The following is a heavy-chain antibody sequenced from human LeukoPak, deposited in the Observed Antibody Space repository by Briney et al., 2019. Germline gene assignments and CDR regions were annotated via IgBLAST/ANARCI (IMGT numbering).Heavy chain of an antibody. CDR3: AKDLHSSASCY. Sequence: GRSLRLSCAASGFTFSSYGMHWVRQAPGKGLEWVAVISHDGSNKEYGDSVKGRFTVSRDNSKNTLYLQMNSLRGEDTAVYFCAKDLHSSASCYWGQGALVTVFS. V-gene: IGHV3-30*18. CDR1: GFTFSSYG. D-gene: IGHD3-22*01. J-gene: IGHJ4*02. CDR2: ISHDGSNK.